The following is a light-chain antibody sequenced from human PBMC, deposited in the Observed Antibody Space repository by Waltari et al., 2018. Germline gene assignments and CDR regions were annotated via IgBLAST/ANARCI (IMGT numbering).Light chain of an antibody. Sequence: DIVMTQSPDSLAVSLGERATINCKFSQTILYNTNNKNYLAWYQQKPRQPPKLLIYWASTRESGVPDRFSGSGSGTDFTLTISSLQAEDVAVYYCHQYYTTPITFGQGTRLEIK. CDR1: QTILYNTNNKNY. CDR2: WAS. V-gene: IGKV4-1*01. J-gene: IGKJ5*01. CDR3: HQYYTTPIT.